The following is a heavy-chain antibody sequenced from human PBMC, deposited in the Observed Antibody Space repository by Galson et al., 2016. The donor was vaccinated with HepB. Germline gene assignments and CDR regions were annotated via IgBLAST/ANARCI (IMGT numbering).Heavy chain of an antibody. Sequence: SETLSLTCAVYGGSFSDYYWSWIRQPPGKGLEWIGEINHGGSTNYNPSLKSRVTISVDTSKNQFSLKVNSVTAADTAVYYCARGNRRGERRQFRRYNYYYMDVWGKGTTVTVSS. CDR3: ARGNRRGERRQFRRYNYYYMDV. CDR2: INHGGST. D-gene: IGHD1-1*01. J-gene: IGHJ6*03. V-gene: IGHV4-34*01. CDR1: GGSFSDYY.